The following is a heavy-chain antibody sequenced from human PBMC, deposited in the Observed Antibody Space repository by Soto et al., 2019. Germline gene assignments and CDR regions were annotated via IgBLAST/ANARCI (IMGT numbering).Heavy chain of an antibody. V-gene: IGHV1-69*06. J-gene: IGHJ6*02. D-gene: IGHD2-21*02. CDR3: AVGIVVVTAINPDGGYYYYGMDV. Sequence: GASVKVSCKASGGTFSSYAISWVRQAPGQGLEWMGGIIPIFGTANYAQKFQGRVTITADKSTSTAYMELSSRRSEDTAVYYCAVGIVVVTAINPDGGYYYYGMDVWGQGTTVTVSS. CDR1: GGTFSSYA. CDR2: IIPIFGTA.